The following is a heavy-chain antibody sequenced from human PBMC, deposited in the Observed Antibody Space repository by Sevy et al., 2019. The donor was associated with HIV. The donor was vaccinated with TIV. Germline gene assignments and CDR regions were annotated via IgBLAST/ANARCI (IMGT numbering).Heavy chain of an antibody. CDR3: ARVRYNYGSYYFDY. D-gene: IGHD5-18*01. CDR2: ISSGGSNK. Sequence: GGSLRLSCAASTFTFSDYYMTWIRQAPGKGLEWVSHISSGGSNKYYADSVKGRFTISRDNAKNSLYRQMNSLRVEDTALYYCARVRYNYGSYYFDYWGQGTLVTVSS. CDR1: TFTFSDYY. J-gene: IGHJ4*02. V-gene: IGHV3-11*01.